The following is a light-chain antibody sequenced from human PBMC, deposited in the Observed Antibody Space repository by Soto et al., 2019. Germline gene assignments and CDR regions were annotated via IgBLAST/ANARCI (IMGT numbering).Light chain of an antibody. Sequence: QSVLTQPPSVSGAPGQRVTISCTGSSSNIVAHYDVHWYQQLPGTAPKLLIYGNSNRPSGVPDRFSGSKSGTSASLAITGLQAEDEADYYCSSYTNINTRACVSGTGNKVT. J-gene: IGLJ1*01. CDR3: SSYTNINTRACV. CDR1: SSNIVAHYD. CDR2: GNS. V-gene: IGLV1-40*01.